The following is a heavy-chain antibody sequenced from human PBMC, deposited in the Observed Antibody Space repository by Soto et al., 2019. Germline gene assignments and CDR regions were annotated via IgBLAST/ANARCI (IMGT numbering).Heavy chain of an antibody. D-gene: IGHD4-17*01. CDR3: ASRTTVTTWMFEHFDY. CDR2: ISGSGGST. CDR1: GFTFSSYA. Sequence: EVRLLESGGGLVQPGGSLRLSCAASGFTFSSYAMSWVRQAPGKGLEWVSAISGSGGSTYYADSVKGRFTISRDNSKNTLYLQMNSLRAEDTAVYYCASRTTVTTWMFEHFDYWGQGTLVTVSS. J-gene: IGHJ4*02. V-gene: IGHV3-23*01.